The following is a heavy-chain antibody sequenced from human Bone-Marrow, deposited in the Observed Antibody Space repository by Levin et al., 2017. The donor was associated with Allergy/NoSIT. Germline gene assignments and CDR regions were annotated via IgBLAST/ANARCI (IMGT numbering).Heavy chain of an antibody. CDR3: AREGRSTGYCSGGSCSDGFDF. J-gene: IGHJ3*01. D-gene: IGHD2-15*01. Sequence: PSETLSLTCAVYGGSFSGYYWSWLRQPPGRGLEWIGEINHSGSTNYNPSLKSRVTISVDTSKNQFSLKLSSLTAADTAVYYCAREGRSTGYCSGGSCSDGFDFWGQGTMVTVSS. CDR2: INHSGST. V-gene: IGHV4-34*01. CDR1: GGSFSGYY.